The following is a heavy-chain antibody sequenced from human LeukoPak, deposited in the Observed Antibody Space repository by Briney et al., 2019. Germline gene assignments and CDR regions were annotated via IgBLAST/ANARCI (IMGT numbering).Heavy chain of an antibody. Sequence: PGGSLRLSCAASGFTFSNYWMHWVRQAPGKGLVWVSRINTDGSSTSYVDSVKGRFTISRDNAKNTLYLQMNSLRAEDTAVYYCARDRAIQLWLLAVLDYWGQGTLVTVSS. J-gene: IGHJ4*02. D-gene: IGHD5-18*01. V-gene: IGHV3-74*01. CDR3: ARDRAIQLWLLAVLDY. CDR2: INTDGSST. CDR1: GFTFSNYW.